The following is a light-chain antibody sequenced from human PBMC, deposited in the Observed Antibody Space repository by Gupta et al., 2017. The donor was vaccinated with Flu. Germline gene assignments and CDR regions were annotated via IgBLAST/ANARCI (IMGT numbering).Light chain of an antibody. CDR2: DDS. Sequence: SSVLTQAPSVSVAPGQSARITCGGNNLGTKSVHWYQQKPGQAPVLVVYDDSDRPSGSPERVSGSISGSTATLTISRVAAGEEADYYCQVWDSKSDNPYVFGPGTKVTVL. V-gene: IGLV3-21*02. J-gene: IGLJ1*01. CDR3: QVWDSKSDNPYV. CDR1: NLGTKS.